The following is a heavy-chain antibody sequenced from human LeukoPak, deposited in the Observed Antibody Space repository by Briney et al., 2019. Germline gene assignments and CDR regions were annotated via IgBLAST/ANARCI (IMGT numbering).Heavy chain of an antibody. V-gene: IGHV3-7*01. CDR1: GFTFSDYA. D-gene: IGHD3-3*01. CDR3: ARAASEGSYYDFWSGYYRIQYYFDY. J-gene: IGHJ4*02. Sequence: GGSLRLSCAASGFTFSDYAMHWVRQAPGKGLEWVANIKQDGSEKYYVDSVKGRFTISRDNAKNSLYLQMNSLRAEDTAVYYCARAASEGSYYDFWSGYYRIQYYFDYWGQGTLVTVSS. CDR2: IKQDGSEK.